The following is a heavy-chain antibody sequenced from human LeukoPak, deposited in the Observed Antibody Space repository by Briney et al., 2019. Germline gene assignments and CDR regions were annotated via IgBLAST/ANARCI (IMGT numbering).Heavy chain of an antibody. CDR2: IYSGGST. V-gene: IGHV3-53*01. D-gene: IGHD3-3*01. CDR3: AKDSPPYDFWSGYYPDAFDI. J-gene: IGHJ3*02. CDR1: GFTVSSNY. Sequence: PGGSLRLSCAASGFTVSSNYMSWVRQAPGKGLEWVSVIYSGGSTYYADSVKGRFTISRDNSKNTLYLQMNSLRAEDTAVYYCAKDSPPYDFWSGYYPDAFDIWGQGTMVTVSS.